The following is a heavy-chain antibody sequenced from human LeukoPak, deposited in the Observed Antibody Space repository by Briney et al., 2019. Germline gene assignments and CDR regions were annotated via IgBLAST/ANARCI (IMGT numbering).Heavy chain of an antibody. J-gene: IGHJ5*02. Sequence: SVKVSCKASGGTFSSYAISWVRQAPGEGLGWMGGIIPIFGTANYAQKFQGRVTITTHQSTSTAYMELSSLRSEDTAVYYCAKKWLRWNWFDPWGQGTLVTVSS. V-gene: IGHV1-69*05. CDR3: AKKWLRWNWFDP. D-gene: IGHD5-12*01. CDR1: GGTFSSYA. CDR2: IIPIFGTA.